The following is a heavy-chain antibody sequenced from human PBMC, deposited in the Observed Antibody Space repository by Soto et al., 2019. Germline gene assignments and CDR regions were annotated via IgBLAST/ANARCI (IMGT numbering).Heavy chain of an antibody. CDR3: ARSGLSGSYSPGY. Sequence: QVQLVQSGAEVKKPGSSVKVSCKASGGTFSSYTISWVRQAPGQGLEWMGRIIPILGIANYAQKFQGRVTXTXDXXTSTAYMELSSLRSEDTAVYYCARSGLSGSYSPGYWGQGTLVTVSS. CDR1: GGTFSSYT. J-gene: IGHJ4*02. CDR2: IIPILGIA. V-gene: IGHV1-69*02. D-gene: IGHD1-26*01.